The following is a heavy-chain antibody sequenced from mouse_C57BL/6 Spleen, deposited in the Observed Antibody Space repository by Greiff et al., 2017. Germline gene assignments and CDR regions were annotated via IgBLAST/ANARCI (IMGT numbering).Heavy chain of an antibody. CDR3: ARDRYYGSSYWYFDV. J-gene: IGHJ1*03. V-gene: IGHV5-4*01. CDR2: ISDGGSYT. D-gene: IGHD1-1*01. Sequence: DVKLVESGGGLVKPGGSLKLSCAASGFTFSSYAMSWVRQTPEKRLEWVATISDGGSYTYYPANVKGRFTISRDNAKNNLYLQMSHLKSEDTAMYYCARDRYYGSSYWYFDVWGTGTTVTVSS. CDR1: GFTFSSYA.